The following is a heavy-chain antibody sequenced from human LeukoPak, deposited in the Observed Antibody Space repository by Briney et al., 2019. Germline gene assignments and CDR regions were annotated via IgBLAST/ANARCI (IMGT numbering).Heavy chain of an antibody. CDR2: IYPGDSDT. Sequence: NLGESLKISCKGSGYSFTSYWIGWVRQMPGKGPEWMGIIYPGDSDTRYNPSFQGQVTISADKSISTAYLQWSSLKASDTAMYYCATRSNSGYGFFDYWGQGTLVTVSS. J-gene: IGHJ4*02. V-gene: IGHV5-51*01. CDR1: GYSFTSYW. D-gene: IGHD5-12*01. CDR3: ATRSNSGYGFFDY.